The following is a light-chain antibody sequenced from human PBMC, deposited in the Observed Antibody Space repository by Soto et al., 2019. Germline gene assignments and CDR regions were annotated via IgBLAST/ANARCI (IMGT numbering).Light chain of an antibody. CDR3: ASYTSRGTRV. Sequence: QSVLTQPASVSGSPGQSITISCTGTSSDVGGYNYVSWYQQRPGKAPKFMIYEVTNRPSGVSNRFSGSKSGNTASLTISWLQAEDEADYYCASYTSRGTRVFGTGTKVTVL. J-gene: IGLJ1*01. CDR2: EVT. V-gene: IGLV2-14*01. CDR1: SSDVGGYNY.